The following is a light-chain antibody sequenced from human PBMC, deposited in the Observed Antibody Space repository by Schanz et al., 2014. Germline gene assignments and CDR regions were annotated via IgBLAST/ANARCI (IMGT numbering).Light chain of an antibody. CDR2: DVS. V-gene: IGLV2-14*01. J-gene: IGLJ1*01. CDR1: SSDVGGYNY. Sequence: QSALTQPASVSGSPGQWITISCTGTSSDVGGYNYVSWFQQHAGKAPKLIIYDVSNRPSGVSNRFSGSRSGNTASLTISGLQAEDEADYYCSSYTSISTLNYVFGSGTKVTVL. CDR3: SSYTSISTLNYV.